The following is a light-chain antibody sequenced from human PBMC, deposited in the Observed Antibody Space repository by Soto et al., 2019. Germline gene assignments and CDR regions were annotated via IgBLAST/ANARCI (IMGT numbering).Light chain of an antibody. CDR3: QQYGSSPLT. CDR2: GAS. J-gene: IGKJ1*01. V-gene: IGKV3-20*01. CDR1: QSVSSSY. Sequence: EIVLPQSPGTLSLSPGERATLSCRASQSVSSSYLAWYQHKPGQAPRLLIYGASSRATGIPDRFSGSGSGTDFTLTISILEPEDFAVYYCQQYGSSPLTFGQGTKVEIK.